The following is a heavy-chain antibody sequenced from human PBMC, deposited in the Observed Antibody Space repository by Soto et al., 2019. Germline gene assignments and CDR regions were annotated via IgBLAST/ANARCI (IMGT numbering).Heavy chain of an antibody. J-gene: IGHJ4*02. D-gene: IGHD3-22*01. Sequence: GGSLRLSCAASGFTFSIYAMTWVRQSPGKGLEWVSSMSRTGDNTYYADSVKGRFTISRDNSKNTLYLQMNSLRAEDTAIYYCAKDQSNSNPLYYFDFWGPGALVTVSS. CDR2: MSRTGDNT. CDR3: AKDQSNSNPLYYFDF. CDR1: GFTFSIYA. V-gene: IGHV3-23*01.